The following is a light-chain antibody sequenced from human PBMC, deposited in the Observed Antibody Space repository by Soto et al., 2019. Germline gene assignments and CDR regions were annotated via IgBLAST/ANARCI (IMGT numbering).Light chain of an antibody. CDR2: KAS. CDR3: QQYNVYSLT. Sequence: DIQMTQSPSTLSASVGDRVTITCRASESISSWLAWYQQKPGKAPRLLIYKASSLESGVLSRFSGSGSGTEFTLTISSLQPDDFANYYCQQYNVYSLTFGGGTKVEIK. V-gene: IGKV1-5*03. CDR1: ESISSW. J-gene: IGKJ4*01.